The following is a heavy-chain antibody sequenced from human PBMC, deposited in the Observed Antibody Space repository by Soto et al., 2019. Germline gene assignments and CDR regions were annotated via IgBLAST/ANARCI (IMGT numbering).Heavy chain of an antibody. CDR3: AREESGWAYYFDY. V-gene: IGHV3-30-3*01. D-gene: IGHD6-19*01. Sequence: VSLSCAASGFTFSSYAMHWVRQAPGKGLEWVAVISYDGSNKYYADSVKGRFTISRDNSKNTLYLQMNSLRAEDTAVYYCAREESGWAYYFDYWGQGTLVTVSS. CDR2: ISYDGSNK. CDR1: GFTFSSYA. J-gene: IGHJ4*02.